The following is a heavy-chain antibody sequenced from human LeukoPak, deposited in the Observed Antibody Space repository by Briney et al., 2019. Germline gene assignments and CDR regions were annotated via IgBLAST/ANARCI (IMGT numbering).Heavy chain of an antibody. J-gene: IGHJ4*02. V-gene: IGHV1-69*13. CDR3: DLVDLSPHTYYFDY. CDR2: IIPTFGTA. D-gene: IGHD3-9*01. Sequence: ASVTVSCKASGGTFSSYAISWVRQAPGQGLEWMGGIIPTFGTANYAQKFQGRVTITADESTSTAYMELSSLRSEDTAVYYCDLVDLSPHTYYFDYWGQGTLVTVSS. CDR1: GGTFSSYA.